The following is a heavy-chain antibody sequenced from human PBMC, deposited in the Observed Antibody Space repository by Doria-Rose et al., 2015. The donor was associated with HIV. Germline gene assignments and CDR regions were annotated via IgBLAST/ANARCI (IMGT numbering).Heavy chain of an antibody. V-gene: IGHV4-34*01. D-gene: IGHD1-1*01. CDR2: INHSGST. Sequence: QVQLQESGAGLVKPSGTLSLTCAVFGGSFSGYYWSWIRQPPGKGPEWIGGINHSGSTNYKTSLKSRVTISLDTSKNLFSLKLSSVTAADTAVYYCARGLLRGGWNDVDYYYGMDVWGQGTTVTVSS. CDR1: GGSFSGYY. CDR3: ARGLLRGGWNDVDYYYGMDV. J-gene: IGHJ6*02.